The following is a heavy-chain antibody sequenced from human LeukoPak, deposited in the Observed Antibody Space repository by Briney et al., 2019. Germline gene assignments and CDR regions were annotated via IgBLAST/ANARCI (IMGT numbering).Heavy chain of an antibody. CDR1: GFTFDDYA. CDR2: INWNSGHI. CDR3: TKDMMSGDGDYVFDY. J-gene: IGHJ4*02. V-gene: IGHV3-9*01. D-gene: IGHD4-17*01. Sequence: PGRSLRLSCAASGFTFDDYAMHWVRQTPGKGLEWVPTINWNSGHIDYADSVRGRFTISRDNAKNSLYLQMNSLRAEDSALYYCTKDMMSGDGDYVFDYWGRGTLVTVSS.